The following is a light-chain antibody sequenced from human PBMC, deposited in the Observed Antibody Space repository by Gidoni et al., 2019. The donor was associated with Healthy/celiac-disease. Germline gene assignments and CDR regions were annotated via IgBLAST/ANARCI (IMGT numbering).Light chain of an antibody. CDR2: DAS. V-gene: IGLV2-14*01. J-gene: IGLJ2*01. CDR3: SSYTSSSTLV. Sequence: HSALTQPASASGSPGPSITISCTGTSSDVGGYNYVSWYQQHPGKAPKLMIYDASNRPSGVSNRFSGSKSGNTASLTISGLQAEDEADYYCSSYTSSSTLVFGGGTKLTVL. CDR1: SSDVGGYNY.